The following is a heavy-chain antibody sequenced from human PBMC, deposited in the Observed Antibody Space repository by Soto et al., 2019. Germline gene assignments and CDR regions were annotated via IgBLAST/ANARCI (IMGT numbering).Heavy chain of an antibody. CDR1: GGSISSGGYY. CDR2: IYYSGST. J-gene: IGHJ4*02. Sequence: QVQLQESGPGLVKPSQTLSLTCTVSGGSISSGGYYWSWIRQPPGKGLEWIGYIYYSGSTYYNPSLKSRVTISVDTSKNQFSLKLSSVTAADTAVYYCAMSQGSSSWYGLGSPWCDYWGQGTLVTVSS. V-gene: IGHV4-30-4*01. D-gene: IGHD6-13*01. CDR3: AMSQGSSSWYGLGSPWCDY.